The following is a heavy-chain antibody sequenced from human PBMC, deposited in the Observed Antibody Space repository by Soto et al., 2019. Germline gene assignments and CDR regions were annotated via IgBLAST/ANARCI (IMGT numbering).Heavy chain of an antibody. CDR2: ISGSGGST. CDR3: ATGIYDFWSGYTDPVFDY. CDR1: GFTFSSYA. V-gene: IGHV3-23*01. Sequence: PGGSLRLSCAASGFTFSSYAMSWVRQAPGKGLEWVSAISGSGGSTYYADSVKGRFTISRDNSKNTLYLQMNSLRAEDTAVYYCATGIYDFWSGYTDPVFDYWGQGTLVTVSS. D-gene: IGHD3-3*01. J-gene: IGHJ4*02.